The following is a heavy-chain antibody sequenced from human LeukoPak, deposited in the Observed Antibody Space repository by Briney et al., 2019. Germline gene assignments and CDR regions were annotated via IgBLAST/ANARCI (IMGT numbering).Heavy chain of an antibody. J-gene: IGHJ4*02. Sequence: KPSETLSLTCTVSGGSISNYYWSWIRQPPGKGLEWIAYIYYSGSTNYNPSLKSRVTISVDTSKNQFSLKLSSVTAADTAVYYCARIGYYDSSGYTPFDYWGQGTLVTVSS. CDR1: GGSISNYY. CDR2: IYYSGST. V-gene: IGHV4-59*08. CDR3: ARIGYYDSSGYTPFDY. D-gene: IGHD3-22*01.